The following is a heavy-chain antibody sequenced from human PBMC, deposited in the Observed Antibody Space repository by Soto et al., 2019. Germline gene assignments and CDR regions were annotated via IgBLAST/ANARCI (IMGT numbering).Heavy chain of an antibody. Sequence: SETLSLTCTVSGGSISSGDYYWSWIRQPPGKGLEWIGYIYYSGSTYYNPSLKSRVTISVDTSKNQFSLKLSSVTAADTAVYYCPRLSLGYCSGGSCYGRTYYYYYGRDVGGQGTRVTVSS. CDR3: PRLSLGYCSGGSCYGRTYYYYYGRDV. V-gene: IGHV4-30-4*01. CDR1: GGSISSGDYY. D-gene: IGHD2-15*01. CDR2: IYYSGST. J-gene: IGHJ6*02.